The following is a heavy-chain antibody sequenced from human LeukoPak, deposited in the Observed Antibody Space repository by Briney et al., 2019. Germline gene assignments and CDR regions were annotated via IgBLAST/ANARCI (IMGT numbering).Heavy chain of an antibody. V-gene: IGHV3-21*01. CDR3: ARNDTSAHFFDY. D-gene: IGHD3-10*01. CDR2: ISSSSSHM. J-gene: IGHJ4*02. CDR1: GFTFKIYS. Sequence: PGGSLRLSCAASGFTFKIYSMIWLRQAPGKGLEWVSSISSSSSHMYYADSVKGRFTISRDNAKNSLYLQLNTLRAEDTAVYYCARNDTSAHFFDYWGQGTLVTVSS.